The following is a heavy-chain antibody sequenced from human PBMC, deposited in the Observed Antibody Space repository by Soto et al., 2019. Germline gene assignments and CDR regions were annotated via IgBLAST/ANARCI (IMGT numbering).Heavy chain of an antibody. Sequence: EVQLVESGGDLVQPGGSLRLSCAASGFTFSSFEFNWVRQAPGKGLEWVSYIDVSGTGIYYADSVKGRFTISRDNARNSLYLQMNSLRAEDSAVYYCARGTAVGSHFGSWGQGTLVTVSS. D-gene: IGHD1-26*01. CDR2: IDVSGTGI. CDR3: ARGTAVGSHFGS. CDR1: GFTFSSFE. J-gene: IGHJ4*02. V-gene: IGHV3-48*03.